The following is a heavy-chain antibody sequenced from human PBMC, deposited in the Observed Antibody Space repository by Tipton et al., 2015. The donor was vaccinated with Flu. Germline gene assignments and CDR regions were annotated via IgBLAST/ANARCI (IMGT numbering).Heavy chain of an antibody. V-gene: IGHV3-30*02. CDR1: GFTFSSYG. CDR2: IRYDGSNK. J-gene: IGHJ4*02. CDR3: ATDPNDYSNYPYYFDY. D-gene: IGHD4-11*01. Sequence: SLRLSCAASGFTFSSYGMHWVRQAPGKGLNWVASIRYDGSNKYYADSVKGRFTTSRDNSKNTLYLQMNTLRPEDTAMYYCATDPNDYSNYPYYFDYWGQGTLVTVSS.